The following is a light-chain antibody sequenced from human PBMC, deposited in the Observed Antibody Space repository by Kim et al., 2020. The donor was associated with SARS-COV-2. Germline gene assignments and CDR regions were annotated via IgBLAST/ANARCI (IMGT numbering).Light chain of an antibody. J-gene: IGKJ3*01. CDR2: GAS. Sequence: PGERVTLSCRASQSVSSSYLTWYQQKPGQAPRLLIYGASTRATGIPARFSGSGSGTDFTLTISSLQPEDFAVYYYIFGPGTKVDIK. CDR1: QSVSSSY. CDR3: I. V-gene: IGKV3D-7*01.